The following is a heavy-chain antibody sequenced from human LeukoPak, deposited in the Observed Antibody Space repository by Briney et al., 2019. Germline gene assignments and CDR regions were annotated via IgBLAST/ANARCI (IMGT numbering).Heavy chain of an antibody. J-gene: IGHJ4*02. CDR2: IYYTGST. Sequence: KPSETLSLTCTVSGDSISTYYWSWIRQPPGKGLEWIGYIYYTGSTNYNPSLKSRVTMSVDTSKNQFSLKLRSVTAADTAVYYCARGGGYEMPRVFGYWGQGTLVTVSS. CDR1: GDSISTYY. D-gene: IGHD5-12*01. CDR3: ARGGGYEMPRVFGY. V-gene: IGHV4-59*01.